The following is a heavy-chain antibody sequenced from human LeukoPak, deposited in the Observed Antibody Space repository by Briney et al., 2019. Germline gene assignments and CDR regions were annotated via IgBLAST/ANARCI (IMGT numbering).Heavy chain of an antibody. D-gene: IGHD2-2*01. CDR2: INTNSGGA. V-gene: IGHV1-2*02. Sequence: ASGRLCCSAAGYTFTGYDMNWVREAPGPGLGGRGGINTNSGGANYAQKFQGMVTITRETTISIAYIELSRVRSDDKAVDYRASDDFSITNCYARENWFDPWGQGTLVTVSS. CDR3: ASDDFSITNCYARENWFDP. CDR1: GYTFTGYD. J-gene: IGHJ5*02.